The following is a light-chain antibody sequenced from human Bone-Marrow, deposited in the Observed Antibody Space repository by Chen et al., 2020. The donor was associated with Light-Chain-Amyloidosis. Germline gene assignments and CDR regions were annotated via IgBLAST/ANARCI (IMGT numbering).Light chain of an antibody. V-gene: IGLV3-25*03. J-gene: IGLJ2*01. CDR1: DLPTKY. CDR2: RDT. Sequence: SYELTQPPSVSVSPGQTARIPCSGDDLPTKYAYWYQQKPGQAPVLVIHRDTERPSGISERFSGSSSGTTATVTISGVQAEDEADYHCQSADSSVTYEVIFGGGTKLTVL. CDR3: QSADSSVTYEVI.